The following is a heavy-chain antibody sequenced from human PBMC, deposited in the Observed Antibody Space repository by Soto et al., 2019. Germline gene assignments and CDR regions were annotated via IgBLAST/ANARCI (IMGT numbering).Heavy chain of an antibody. Sequence: QVQLQRWGAGLLRPSETLSLPCAVYGGSFRGYYWTWLRQSPGRGLEWIGEINHSGSTNSNPSLKSRLTISVDTSKTQFSMNLTSVTAADAAVYYCARGRGFMSRNALDLWGQGTRVIVSS. CDR3: ARGRGFMSRNALDL. CDR1: GGSFRGYY. J-gene: IGHJ3*01. CDR2: INHSGST. V-gene: IGHV4-34*01.